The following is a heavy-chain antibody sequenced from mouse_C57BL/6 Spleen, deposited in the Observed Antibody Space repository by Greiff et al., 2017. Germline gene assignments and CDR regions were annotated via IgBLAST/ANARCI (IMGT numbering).Heavy chain of an antibody. CDR3: ARKVYDYAYYFDY. J-gene: IGHJ2*01. V-gene: IGHV1-26*01. Sequence: VQLQQSGPELVKPGASVKISCKASGYTFTDYYMNWVKQSHGKSLEWIGDINPNNGGTSYNQKFKGKATVTVDKSSSTAYMELRSLTSEDSAVYYCARKVYDYAYYFDYWGQGTTLTVSS. D-gene: IGHD2-4*01. CDR1: GYTFTDYY. CDR2: INPNNGGT.